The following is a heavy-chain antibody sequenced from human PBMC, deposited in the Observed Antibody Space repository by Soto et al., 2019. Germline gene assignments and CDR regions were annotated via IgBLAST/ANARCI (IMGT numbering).Heavy chain of an antibody. V-gene: IGHV1-18*01. CDR1: GYTFTSYG. D-gene: IGHD6-19*01. J-gene: IGHJ5*02. Sequence: ASVKVSCKASGYTFTSYGISWVRQAPGQGLEWMGWISAYNGNTNYAQKLQGRVTMTTDTSTSTAYMELRSLRSDDTAVYYCARVLTGTEVDGNRPGWFDPWGQGTLVTVSS. CDR2: ISAYNGNT. CDR3: ARVLTGTEVDGNRPGWFDP.